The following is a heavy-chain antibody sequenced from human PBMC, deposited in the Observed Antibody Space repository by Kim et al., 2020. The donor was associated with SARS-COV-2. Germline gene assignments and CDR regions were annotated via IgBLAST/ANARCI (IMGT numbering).Heavy chain of an antibody. CDR1: GFTFSSYG. V-gene: IGHV3-30*18. CDR3: AKGGRSSGWSPEGFDY. CDR2: ISYDGSNK. D-gene: IGHD6-19*01. J-gene: IGHJ4*02. Sequence: GGSLRLSCAASGFTFSSYGMHWVRQAPGKGLEWVAVISYDGSNKYYADSVKGRFAISRDNSKNTLYLQMNSLRAEDTAVYYCAKGGRSSGWSPEGFDYWGQGTLVTVSS.